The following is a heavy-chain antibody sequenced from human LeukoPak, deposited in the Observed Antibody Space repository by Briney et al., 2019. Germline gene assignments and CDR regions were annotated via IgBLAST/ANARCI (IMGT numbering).Heavy chain of an antibody. D-gene: IGHD4-17*01. CDR1: GFTFSSYA. Sequence: GRSLRLSCAASGFTFSSYAMHCVREAPGKGLEGVAVISYDGSNKYYADSVKGRFTISRDNSKNTLYLQMNSLRAEDTAVYYCARGGFVMTTADFDYWGQGTLVTVSS. V-gene: IGHV3-30-3*01. CDR3: ARGGFVMTTADFDY. CDR2: ISYDGSNK. J-gene: IGHJ4*02.